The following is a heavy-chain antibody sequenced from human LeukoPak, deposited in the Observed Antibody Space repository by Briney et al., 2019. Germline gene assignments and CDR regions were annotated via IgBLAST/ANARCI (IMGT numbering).Heavy chain of an antibody. J-gene: IGHJ4*02. CDR1: GFTFSSYA. CDR2: ISYDGSNK. D-gene: IGHD3-22*01. Sequence: GRSLRLSCAASGFTFSSYAMHWVRQAPGKGLEWVAVISYDGSNKYCADSVKGRFTISRDNSKNTLYLQMNSLRAEDTAVYYCARVYTMIVVALDYWGQGTLVTVSS. CDR3: ARVYTMIVVALDY. V-gene: IGHV3-30-3*01.